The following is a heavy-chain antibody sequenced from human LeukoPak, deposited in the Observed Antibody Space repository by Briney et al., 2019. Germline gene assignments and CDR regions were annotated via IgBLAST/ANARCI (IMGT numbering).Heavy chain of an antibody. J-gene: IGHJ4*02. Sequence: GGSLRLSCAASAFPFSSYSMNWVRQAPGKGLEWVSYISSGSGIYYADSVEGRFTISRDNAKNSMYLQMNSLRDEDTAVYYCVRDWSYGLDYWGQGTLVTVSS. CDR3: VRDWSYGLDY. CDR2: ISSGSGI. CDR1: AFPFSSYS. D-gene: IGHD5-18*01. V-gene: IGHV3-48*02.